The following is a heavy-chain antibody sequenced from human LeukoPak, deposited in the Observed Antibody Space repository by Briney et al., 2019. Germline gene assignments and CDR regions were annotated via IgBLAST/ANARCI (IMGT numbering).Heavy chain of an antibody. CDR2: IIPILGIA. V-gene: IGHV1-69*04. CDR3: ARAHPYYYDSRGYYGY. J-gene: IGHJ4*02. D-gene: IGHD3-22*01. CDR1: GYTFTSYY. Sequence: GASVKVSCKASGYTFTSYYMHWVRQAPGQGLEWMGRIIPILGIANYAQKFQGRVTITADKSTSTAYMELSSLRSEDTAVYYCARAHPYYYDSRGYYGYWGQGTLVTVSS.